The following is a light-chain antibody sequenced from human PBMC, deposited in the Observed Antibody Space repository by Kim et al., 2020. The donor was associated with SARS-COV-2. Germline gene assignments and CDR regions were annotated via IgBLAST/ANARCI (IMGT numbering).Light chain of an antibody. CDR2: DFN. V-gene: IGLV2-14*03. CDR3: SSFTTSSPYVV. Sequence: SGSPGQSITITCSGTSSDYVSWYQQHPGKAPTLMIYDFNKRPSGVSSRFSGSKSGDSASLTISGLQTEDEADYHCSSFTTSSPYVVFGGGTQLTVL. CDR1: SSDY. J-gene: IGLJ2*01.